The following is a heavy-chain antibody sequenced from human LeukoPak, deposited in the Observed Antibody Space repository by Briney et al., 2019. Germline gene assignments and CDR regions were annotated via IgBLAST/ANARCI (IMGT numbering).Heavy chain of an antibody. V-gene: IGHV3-21*01. D-gene: IGHD3-22*01. J-gene: IGHJ4*02. Sequence: GGSLRLSCAASGFTFSSYSMNWVRQAPGKGLEWVSSISSSSSYIYYADSVKGRFTISRDNAKNSLYLQMNSLRAEDTAVYYCARDLDSSGHYPVDYWGQGTLVTVSS. CDR3: ARDLDSSGHYPVDY. CDR1: GFTFSSYS. CDR2: ISSSSSYI.